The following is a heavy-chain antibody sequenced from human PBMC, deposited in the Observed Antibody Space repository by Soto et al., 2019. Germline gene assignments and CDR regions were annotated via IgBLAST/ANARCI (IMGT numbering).Heavy chain of an antibody. J-gene: IGHJ5*02. CDR1: GYTLTELS. Sequence: ASVKVSCKVSGYTLTELSMHWVRQAPGKGLEWMGGFDPEDGETIYAQKFQGRVTMTEDTSTDTAYMELSSLRSEDTAVYYCATSRYCSGGRCYSFSNWFDPWGQGTLVTVSS. V-gene: IGHV1-24*01. CDR2: FDPEDGET. D-gene: IGHD2-15*01. CDR3: ATSRYCSGGRCYSFSNWFDP.